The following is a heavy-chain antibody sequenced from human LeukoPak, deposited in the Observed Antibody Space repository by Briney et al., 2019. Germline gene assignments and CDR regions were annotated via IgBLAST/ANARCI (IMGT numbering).Heavy chain of an antibody. CDR1: GGSISSHY. J-gene: IGHJ4*02. V-gene: IGHV4-59*11. Sequence: SETLSLTCTVSGGSISSHYWSWIRQPPGKGLEWIGYIHYSGSTNYNPSLKSRVTISVDTSKNQFSLKLSSVTAADTAVYYCARGDYSSGYFDYWGQGTLVTVST. D-gene: IGHD6-19*01. CDR3: ARGDYSSGYFDY. CDR2: IHYSGST.